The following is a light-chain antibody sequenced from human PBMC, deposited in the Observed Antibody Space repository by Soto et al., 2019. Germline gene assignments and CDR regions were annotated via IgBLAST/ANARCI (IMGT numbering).Light chain of an antibody. CDR3: QHYGSSPRLH. CDR2: GAS. V-gene: IGKV3-20*01. CDR1: QSVGNNY. Sequence: EIVLTQSPGTLSLSPGERATLSCRASQSVGNNYLAWYQQKPGQSPRLLIYGASSRATGIPDRFSGSGSGTDFNLTISRLEPEYFSLYYRQHYGSSPRLHFRHVSRLEIK. J-gene: IGKJ5*01.